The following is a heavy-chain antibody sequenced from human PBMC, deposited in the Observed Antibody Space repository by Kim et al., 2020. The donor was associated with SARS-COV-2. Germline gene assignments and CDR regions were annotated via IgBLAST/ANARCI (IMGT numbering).Heavy chain of an antibody. V-gene: IGHV4-39*01. CDR2: IYYSGST. CDR3: ARGVMGSSGYYPFDY. D-gene: IGHD3-22*01. CDR1: GGSISSSSYY. J-gene: IGHJ4*02. Sequence: SETLSLTCTVSGGSISSSSYYWGWIRQPPWKGLDWIGSIYYSGSTYYTPSLKSRVTISVDTSKNQFSLKLSSVTAADTAVYYCARGVMGSSGYYPFDYWGQGTLVTVSS.